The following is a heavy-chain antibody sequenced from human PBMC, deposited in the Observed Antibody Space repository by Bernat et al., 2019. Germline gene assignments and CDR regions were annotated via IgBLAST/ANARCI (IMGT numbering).Heavy chain of an antibody. Sequence: VQLVESGGGVVQPGRSLRLSCAASGFTFSSYAMHWVRQAPGKGLEWVAVISYDGSNKYYADSVKGRFTISRDNSKNTLYLQMNSLRAEDTAVYYCAREAISQWLVGAFDIWGQGTMVTVSS. D-gene: IGHD6-19*01. J-gene: IGHJ3*02. V-gene: IGHV3-30*01. CDR1: GFTFSSYA. CDR2: ISYDGSNK. CDR3: AREAISQWLVGAFDI.